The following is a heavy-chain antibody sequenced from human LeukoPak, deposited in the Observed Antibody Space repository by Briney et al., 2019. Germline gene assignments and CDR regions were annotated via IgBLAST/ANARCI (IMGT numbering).Heavy chain of an antibody. CDR3: ARGRVI. V-gene: IGHV4-34*01. Sequence: SETLSLTCAVYGESLSDYYWNWFRQPPGKGLEWIAEINPSGNTRYNPSLKSRVTISVDTSKNHFSLRLTSVSAADTAMYYCARGRVIWGQGTLVSVS. D-gene: IGHD3-22*01. CDR1: GESLSDYY. CDR2: INPSGNT. J-gene: IGHJ4*02.